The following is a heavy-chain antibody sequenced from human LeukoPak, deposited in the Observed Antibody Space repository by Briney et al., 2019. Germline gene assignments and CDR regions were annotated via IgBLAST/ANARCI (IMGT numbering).Heavy chain of an antibody. CDR1: GGSISSYY. CDR3: ARDRGSGSFDY. V-gene: IGHV4-59*01. J-gene: IGHJ4*02. D-gene: IGHD1-26*01. CDR2: IYYSGST. Sequence: SETLSLTCTVSGGSISSYYWSWIRQPPGEGLEWIGYIYYSGSTNYNPSLKSRVTISVDTSKNQFSLKLSSVTAADTPVYYCARDRGSGSFDYWGQGTLVTVSS.